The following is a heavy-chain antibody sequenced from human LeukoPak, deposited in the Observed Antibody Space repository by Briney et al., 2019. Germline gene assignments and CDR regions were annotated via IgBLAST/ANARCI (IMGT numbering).Heavy chain of an antibody. V-gene: IGHV4-39*07. J-gene: IGHJ3*02. Sequence: PSETLSLTCTVSGGSISSSSYYWGWIRQPPGKGLEWIGSIYYSGSTYYNPSLKSRVTISVDTSKNQFSLKLSSVTAADTAVYYCARDSLLTLGQLLPYDAFDIWGQGTMVTVSS. CDR3: ARDSLLTLGQLLPYDAFDI. CDR1: GGSISSSSYY. CDR2: IYYSGST. D-gene: IGHD2-2*01.